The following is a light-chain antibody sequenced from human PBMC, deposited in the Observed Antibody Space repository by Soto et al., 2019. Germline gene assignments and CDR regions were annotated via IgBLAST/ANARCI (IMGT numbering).Light chain of an antibody. CDR2: TAS. V-gene: IGKV1-39*01. J-gene: IGKJ3*01. CDR1: QNIGNN. Sequence: DIQMTQSPSSLSASVGDRVTITCRASQNIGNNLNWYQQKPGKAPKLLIYTASTLQGGVPSGFNGSGSWTNDTLTVSSMQPEEFLTNYCQQSYSTPPVTFGPGTKVDIK. CDR3: QQSYSTPPVT.